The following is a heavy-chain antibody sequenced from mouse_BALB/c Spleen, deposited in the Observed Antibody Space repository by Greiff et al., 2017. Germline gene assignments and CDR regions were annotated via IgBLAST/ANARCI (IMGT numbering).Heavy chain of an antibody. D-gene: IGHD2-14*01. J-gene: IGHJ3*01. CDR3: ARDGYYRYDGAWFAY. V-gene: IGHV2-6-7*01. Sequence: VQLKESGPGLVAPSQSLSITCTVSGFSLTGYGVNWVRQPPGKGLEWLGMIWGDGSTDYNSALKSRLSISKDNSKSQVFLKMNSLQTDDTARYYCARDGYYRYDGAWFAYWGQGTLVTVSA. CDR2: IWGDGST. CDR1: GFSLTGYG.